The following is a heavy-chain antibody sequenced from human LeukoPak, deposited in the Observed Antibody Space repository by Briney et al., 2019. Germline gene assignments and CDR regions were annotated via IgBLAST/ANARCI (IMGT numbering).Heavy chain of an antibody. Sequence: PGGSLRLSCAASGFTFSDYYMSWIRQAPGKGLGRVSYISSSGSTIYYANSVKGRFTISRHNAKNSMYLQMNSLRAEDTAVYYCASGSGSYLLDDWGQGTLVTVSS. J-gene: IGHJ4*02. CDR2: ISSSGSTI. CDR3: ASGSGSYLLDD. D-gene: IGHD1-26*01. CDR1: GFTFSDYY. V-gene: IGHV3-11*04.